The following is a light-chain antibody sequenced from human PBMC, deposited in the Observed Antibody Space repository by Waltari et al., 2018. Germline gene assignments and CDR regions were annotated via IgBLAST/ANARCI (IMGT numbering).Light chain of an antibody. Sequence: AIQLTQSPSSLSASVGDRLTIACQASQDINSDLAWYQQKPGKAPKLLIYYASSLQSGVPSRFSGSGSGTDFTLTISSLQPEDFATYHCQHFKTYPITFGQGTRLEIK. V-gene: IGKV1-13*02. J-gene: IGKJ5*01. CDR3: QHFKTYPIT. CDR2: YAS. CDR1: QDINSD.